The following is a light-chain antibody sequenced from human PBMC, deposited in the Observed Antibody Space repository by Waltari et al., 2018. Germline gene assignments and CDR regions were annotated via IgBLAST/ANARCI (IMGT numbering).Light chain of an antibody. Sequence: DIQMTQSPSTLSAFVGDRVTIPCRASQSISGWLAWYQQKPGKAPNLLIFKASTLESGVPSRFSGSGSGTEFTLTINSLQPDDFATYYCQQYKSPTWTFGQGTKVEIK. CDR1: QSISGW. CDR2: KAS. V-gene: IGKV1-5*03. J-gene: IGKJ1*01. CDR3: QQYKSPTWT.